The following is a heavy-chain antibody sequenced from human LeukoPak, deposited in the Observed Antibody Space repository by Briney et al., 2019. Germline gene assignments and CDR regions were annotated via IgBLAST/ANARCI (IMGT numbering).Heavy chain of an antibody. D-gene: IGHD3-10*01. CDR1: GFNFSSYA. CDR3: AKNRVGYYGSGSYH. V-gene: IGHV3-23*01. CDR2: ISGSGGST. Sequence: GGSLRLSCAASGFNFSSYAMSWVRQAPGKGLEWVSAISGSGGSTYYADSVKGRSTISRDNSKNTLYLQMNSLRAEDTAVYYCAKNRVGYYGSGSYHWGQGTLVTVSS. J-gene: IGHJ4*02.